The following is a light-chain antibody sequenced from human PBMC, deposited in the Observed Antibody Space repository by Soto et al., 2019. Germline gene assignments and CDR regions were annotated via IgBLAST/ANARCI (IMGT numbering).Light chain of an antibody. V-gene: IGKV1-27*01. CDR1: QGISKY. CDR2: LAS. Sequence: DVEMTQSPSSLSASLGDRVTITCRASQGISKYLAWYQQKPGKVPRLLIYLASTLQSGVPSRFSGSGSGTEFILTISSLQPEDVATYYCQKYNTAPWTFGQGTKVEIK. CDR3: QKYNTAPWT. J-gene: IGKJ1*01.